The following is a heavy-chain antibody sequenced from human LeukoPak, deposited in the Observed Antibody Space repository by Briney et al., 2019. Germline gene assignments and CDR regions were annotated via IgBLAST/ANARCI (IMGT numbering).Heavy chain of an antibody. CDR2: IYHSGST. Sequence: SETLSLTCTVSGYSISSGYYWGWIRQPPGQGLEWIGSIYHSGSTYYNPSLKSRVTISVDTSKNQFSLKLSSVTAADTAVYYCAREGQWLVRSDYWGQGTLVTVSS. CDR1: GYSISSGYY. CDR3: AREGQWLVRSDY. D-gene: IGHD6-19*01. J-gene: IGHJ4*02. V-gene: IGHV4-38-2*02.